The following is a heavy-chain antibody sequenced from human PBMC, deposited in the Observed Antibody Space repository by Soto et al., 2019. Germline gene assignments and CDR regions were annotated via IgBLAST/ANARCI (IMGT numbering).Heavy chain of an antibody. Sequence: QVLLQESGPGLVKPSETLSLTCTVSDGSIRSYYWSWIRQPPGKGLEWIGYAHASGTTNYNPSLGTRVTTPGSASKNQVSLELTSVTAGDTAVYYCARPGEGGLFDNWGQGTLVTVSS. J-gene: IGHJ4*02. CDR2: AHASGTT. CDR3: ARPGEGGLFDN. V-gene: IGHV4-59*08. CDR1: DGSIRSYY. D-gene: IGHD7-27*01.